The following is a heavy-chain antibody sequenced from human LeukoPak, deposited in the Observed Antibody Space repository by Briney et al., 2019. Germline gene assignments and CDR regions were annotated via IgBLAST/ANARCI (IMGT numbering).Heavy chain of an antibody. D-gene: IGHD3-10*01. Sequence: GGSLRLSCAASGFTFSSYGMHWVRQAPGKGLEWVAFIRYDGSNKYYADSVKGRFTISRDNSKNTLYLQMNSLRAEDTAVYYCARVWFGELFRGNWFDPWGQGTLVTVSS. J-gene: IGHJ5*02. CDR3: ARVWFGELFRGNWFDP. CDR1: GFTFSSYG. V-gene: IGHV3-30*02. CDR2: IRYDGSNK.